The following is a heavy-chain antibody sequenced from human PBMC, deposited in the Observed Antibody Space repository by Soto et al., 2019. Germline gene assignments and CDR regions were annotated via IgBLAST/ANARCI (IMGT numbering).Heavy chain of an antibody. V-gene: IGHV4-34*01. CDR1: GGSFRGYD. CDR3: ARGPIAPDIAGAFDI. D-gene: IGHD6-13*01. Sequence: PSETLCLTCAVEGGSFRGYDWSWIREPPGKGQEWIGQINHSGSTNYNPSLKSRVTISVDTSKNQFSLKLSSVTAADTAVYYCARGPIAPDIAGAFDIWGQGTMVTVSS. J-gene: IGHJ3*02. CDR2: INHSGST.